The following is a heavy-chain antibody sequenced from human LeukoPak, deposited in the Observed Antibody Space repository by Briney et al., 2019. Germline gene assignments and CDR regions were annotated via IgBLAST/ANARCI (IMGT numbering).Heavy chain of an antibody. V-gene: IGHV3-23*01. D-gene: IGHD5/OR15-5a*01. Sequence: GGSLRLSCAASGFTFSSYAMSWVRQAPGKGLEWVSAISGSGGSTYYADSVKGRFTISRDNSKNTLYLQMNSLRAEDTAVYYCAKRPVWIIRESSTEGYWGQGTLVTVSS. CDR1: GFTFSSYA. CDR3: AKRPVWIIRESSTEGY. CDR2: ISGSGGST. J-gene: IGHJ4*02.